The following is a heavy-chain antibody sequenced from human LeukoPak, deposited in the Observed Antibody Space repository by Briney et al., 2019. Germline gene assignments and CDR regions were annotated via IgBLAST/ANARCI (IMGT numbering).Heavy chain of an antibody. V-gene: IGHV3-11*04. CDR3: ARERRGVLRFLEWLLYPDY. Sequence: GGSLRLSCAASGFTFSDYYMSWIRQAPGKGLEWVSYISSSGSTIYYADSVKGRFTISRDNAKNSLYLQMNSLRAEDTAVYYCARERRGVLRFLEWLLYPDYWGQGTLVTVSS. D-gene: IGHD3-3*01. CDR2: ISSSGSTI. CDR1: GFTFSDYY. J-gene: IGHJ4*02.